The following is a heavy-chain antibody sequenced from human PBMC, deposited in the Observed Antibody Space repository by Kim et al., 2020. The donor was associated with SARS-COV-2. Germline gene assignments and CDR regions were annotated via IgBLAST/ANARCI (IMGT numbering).Heavy chain of an antibody. CDR2: IYYSGST. V-gene: IGHV4-59*01. CDR1: GGSISSYY. CDR3: ARVKGDIVVVPAAKTPYYYYGMDV. D-gene: IGHD2-2*01. J-gene: IGHJ6*02. Sequence: SETLSLICTVSGGSISSYYWSWIRQPPGKGLEWIGYIYYSGSTNYNPSLKSRVTISVDTSKNQFSLKLSSVTAADTAVYYCARVKGDIVVVPAAKTPYYYYGMDVWGQGTTVTVSS.